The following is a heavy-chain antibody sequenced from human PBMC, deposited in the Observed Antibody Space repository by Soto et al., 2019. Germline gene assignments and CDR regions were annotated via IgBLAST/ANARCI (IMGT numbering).Heavy chain of an antibody. Sequence: ASVKVSCKASGGTFSSYTISWVRQAPGQGLEWMGRIIPILGTANYAQKFQGRVTITADKSTSTAYMELSSLRSEDTAVYYCGRDSFTTPYHRAVWGKGTTVTVPS. CDR1: GGTFSSYT. D-gene: IGHD3-3*01. CDR3: GRDSFTTPYHRAV. V-gene: IGHV1-69*08. J-gene: IGHJ6*03. CDR2: IIPILGTA.